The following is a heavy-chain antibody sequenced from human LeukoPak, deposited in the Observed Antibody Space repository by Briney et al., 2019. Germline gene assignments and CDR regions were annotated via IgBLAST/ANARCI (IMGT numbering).Heavy chain of an antibody. CDR3: ARVMTYSSGWYLYYYYMDV. CDR2: INHSGST. D-gene: IGHD6-19*01. Sequence: PSQTLSLTCAVYGGSFSGYYWSWIRQPPGKGLEWIGEINHSGSTNYNPSLKSRVTISVDTPKNQFSLKLSSVTAADTAVYYCARVMTYSSGWYLYYYYMDVWGKGTTVTVSS. CDR1: GGSFSGYY. V-gene: IGHV4-34*01. J-gene: IGHJ6*03.